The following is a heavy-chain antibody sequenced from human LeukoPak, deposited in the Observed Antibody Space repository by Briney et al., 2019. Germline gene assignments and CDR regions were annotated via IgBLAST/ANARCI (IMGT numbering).Heavy chain of an antibody. V-gene: IGHV4-30-2*01. CDR3: ARATTPDV. J-gene: IGHJ4*02. CDR1: GGSSSCGGYS. Sequence: SETLSVTCAVSGGSSSCGGYSWSWTRQPPGKSLEWIGYIYHSGSTYYNPSLKSRVTISVDRSKNQFSLKLSSVTAADTAVYYCARATTPDVWGQGTLVTVSS. D-gene: IGHD4-11*01. CDR2: IYHSGST.